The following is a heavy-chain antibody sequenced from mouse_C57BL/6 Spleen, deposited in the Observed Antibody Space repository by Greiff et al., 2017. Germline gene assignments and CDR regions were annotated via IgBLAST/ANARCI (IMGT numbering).Heavy chain of an antibody. D-gene: IGHD2-2*01. CDR3: ARTSTMVTTDAIDY. CDR2: INPYNGDT. J-gene: IGHJ4*01. Sequence: VQLQQSGPELVKPGDSVKISCKASGYSFTGYFMNWVMQSHGKSLEWIGRINPYNGDTFYNQKFKGKATLTVDKSYSTAHMELRSLTSEDSAVYYCARTSTMVTTDAIDYWGQGTSVTGSA. CDR1: GYSFTGYF. V-gene: IGHV1-20*01.